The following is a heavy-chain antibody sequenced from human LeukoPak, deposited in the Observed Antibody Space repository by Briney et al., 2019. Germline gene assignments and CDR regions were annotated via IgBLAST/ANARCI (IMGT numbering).Heavy chain of an antibody. CDR1: GYSLSSGYY. D-gene: IGHD6-25*01. CDR3: ARGGRIAANYYYYYYMDV. J-gene: IGHJ6*03. CDR2: IYHSGST. Sequence: SETLSLTCTVSGYSLSSGYYWGWIRPPPGKGLEGIGSIYHSGSTNYNPSLKSRVTISVDTSKNQFSLKLSSVTAADTAVYYCARGGRIAANYYYYYYMDVWGKGTTVTVSS. V-gene: IGHV4-38-2*02.